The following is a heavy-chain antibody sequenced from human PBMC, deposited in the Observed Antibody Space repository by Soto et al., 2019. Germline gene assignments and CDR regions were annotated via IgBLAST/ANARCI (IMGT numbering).Heavy chain of an antibody. V-gene: IGHV4-4*02. D-gene: IGHD3-10*01. J-gene: IGHJ4*02. CDR2: IYHSGST. CDR3: ARASAMVRGVKAFDY. Sequence: QVQLQESGPGLVKPSGTLSLTCAVSGGSISSSNWWSWVRQPPGKGREWIGEIYHSGSTNYNPSLKSRVTISVDKSKNQFSLKLSSVTAADTAVYYCARASAMVRGVKAFDYWGQGTLVTVSS. CDR1: GGSISSSNW.